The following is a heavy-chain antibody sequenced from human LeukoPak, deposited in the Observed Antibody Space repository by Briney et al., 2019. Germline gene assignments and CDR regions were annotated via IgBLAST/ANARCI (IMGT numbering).Heavy chain of an antibody. Sequence: GGSLRLSCAASGFTFSSFEMSWVRQAPGKGLEWVAYVSSTENTKSYADSERGLCTILRDNAKNSLYLQVNRLSAEDAAVYYCARGLYYFDYWGQGTQVTVSS. CDR3: ARGLYYFDY. V-gene: IGHV3-48*03. CDR1: GFTFSSFE. CDR2: VSSTENTK. J-gene: IGHJ4*02.